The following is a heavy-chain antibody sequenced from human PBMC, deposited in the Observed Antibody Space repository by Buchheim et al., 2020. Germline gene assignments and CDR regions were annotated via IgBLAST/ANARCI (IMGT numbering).Heavy chain of an antibody. V-gene: IGHV4-61*02. D-gene: IGHD2-2*01. CDR3: VRDAPIVGVPAAVNWFDP. J-gene: IGHJ5*02. Sequence: QVQLQESGPGLVKPSQTLSLTCTVSGGSISSGSHYWSWIRQPAGKGLEWIGRMYTSGSTNYNPSLKSRVTISVDPSKNQFSLKLSSVTAADTAVYYCVRDAPIVGVPAAVNWFDPWGQGTL. CDR1: GGSISSGSHY. CDR2: MYTSGST.